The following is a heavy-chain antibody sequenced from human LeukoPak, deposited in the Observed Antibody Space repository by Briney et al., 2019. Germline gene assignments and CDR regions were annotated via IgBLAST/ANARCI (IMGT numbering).Heavy chain of an antibody. V-gene: IGHV3-48*02. D-gene: IGHD2-21*02. CDR1: GFTFSRYS. CDR2: ITSSRSTI. CDR3: ARDSYCGGDWFSRFLAY. Sequence: GGSLRLSRAASGFTFSRYSMNWVRQAPGKGLEWVSYITSSRSTIYYADSVKGRFTIPRDNAKNSLYLQMKSLRDEDTGVCHCARDSYCGGDWFSRFLAYWGQGTLVSVSS. J-gene: IGHJ4*02.